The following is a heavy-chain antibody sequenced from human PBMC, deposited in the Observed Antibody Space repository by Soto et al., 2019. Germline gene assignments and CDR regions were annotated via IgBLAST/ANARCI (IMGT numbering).Heavy chain of an antibody. CDR1: GFTFSSYA. Sequence: GGSLRLSCAASGFTFSSYAMSWVRQAPGKGLEWVSAISGSGGSTYYADSVKGRFTISRDNSKNTLYLQMNSLRAEDTAVYYCAKGPYDFWSGYYFDYWGQGTLVTVSS. CDR3: AKGPYDFWSGYYFDY. CDR2: ISGSGGST. D-gene: IGHD3-3*01. J-gene: IGHJ4*02. V-gene: IGHV3-23*01.